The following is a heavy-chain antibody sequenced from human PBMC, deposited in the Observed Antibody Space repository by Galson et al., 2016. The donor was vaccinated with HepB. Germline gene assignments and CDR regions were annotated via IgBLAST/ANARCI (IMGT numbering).Heavy chain of an antibody. V-gene: IGHV3-7*01. Sequence: SLRLSCAASGFTLTNYCMSWVRQAPGKGLEWVANIKQAGSEKNYVDSAKGRFTISRDNAKNSLYLQMNSLRVEDTAVYFCAREQGSGSYYGISWYFDLWGRGTLVTVSS. CDR3: AREQGSGSYYGISWYFDL. CDR2: IKQAGSEK. D-gene: IGHD3-10*01. CDR1: GFTLTNYC. J-gene: IGHJ2*01.